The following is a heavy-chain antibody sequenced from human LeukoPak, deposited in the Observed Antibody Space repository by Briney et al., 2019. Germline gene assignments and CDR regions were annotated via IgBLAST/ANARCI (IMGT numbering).Heavy chain of an antibody. Sequence: PGGSLRLSCAASGFTFSSYSMNWVRQAPGKGLEWDSYISSSSSTIYYADSVKGRFTISRDNAKNSLYLQMNSLRAEDTAVYYCAKSSSDYYYMDVWGKGTTVTVSS. D-gene: IGHD6-6*01. V-gene: IGHV3-48*01. J-gene: IGHJ6*03. CDR3: AKSSSDYYYMDV. CDR2: ISSSSSTI. CDR1: GFTFSSYS.